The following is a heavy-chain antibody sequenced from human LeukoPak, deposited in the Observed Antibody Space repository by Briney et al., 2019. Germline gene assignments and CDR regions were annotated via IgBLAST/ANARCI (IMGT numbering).Heavy chain of an antibody. CDR2: ISAYNGNT. D-gene: IGHD3-10*01. V-gene: IGHV1-18*01. CDR1: GYTFTSYG. Sequence: ASVKVSCKASGYTFTSYGISWVRQAPGQGLEWMGWISAYNGNTNYARKLQGRVTMTTDTSTSTAYMELRSLRSDDTAVYYCARVGLATMVRGVSDYWGQGTLVTVSS. J-gene: IGHJ4*02. CDR3: ARVGLATMVRGVSDY.